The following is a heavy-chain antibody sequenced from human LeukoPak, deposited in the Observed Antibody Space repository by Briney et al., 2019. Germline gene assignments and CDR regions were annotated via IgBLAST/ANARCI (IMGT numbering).Heavy chain of an antibody. V-gene: IGHV1-2*02. CDR1: GYTFTDYY. CDR3: ARDNSVGDNAWWFDP. Sequence: ASVKVSCKASGYTFTDYYMHWVRQAPGQGLEWMGWINPNSGGTNYAQKFQGRVTMTRDMSTSTDYMELSSLRSEDTAIYYCARDNSVGDNAWWFDPWGQGTLVTVSS. CDR2: INPNSGGT. D-gene: IGHD1-26*01. J-gene: IGHJ5*02.